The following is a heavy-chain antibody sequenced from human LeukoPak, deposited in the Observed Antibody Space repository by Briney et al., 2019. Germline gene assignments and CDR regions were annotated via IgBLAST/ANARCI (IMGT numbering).Heavy chain of an antibody. CDR3: AKDHVPSY. CDR2: ISSNGGDT. J-gene: IGHJ4*02. V-gene: IGHV3-23*01. Sequence: GSLGLSCAASGFTYSNPAMSWVRPAPGKGLEWVSAISSNGGDTHYADSVKGRFTTYRDNSKSTVYLQMNSLRAEDTAIYYCAKDHVPSYWGQGTLVTVSS. CDR1: GFTYSNPA. D-gene: IGHD3-10*01.